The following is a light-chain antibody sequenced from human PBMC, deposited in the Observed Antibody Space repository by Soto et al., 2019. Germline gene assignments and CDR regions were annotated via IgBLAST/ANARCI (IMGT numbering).Light chain of an antibody. Sequence: DIQMTHSPSSLSASVGDRVTITCRASQSISSYLNRYQQKPGKAPNLLIYAASSLQSGVPSRFSGSGSRTDFTFTISSLQPEEFASYYCKQSYSTPRCTFGQGTKVDIK. J-gene: IGKJ2*02. CDR3: KQSYSTPRCT. CDR1: QSISSY. CDR2: AAS. V-gene: IGKV1-39*01.